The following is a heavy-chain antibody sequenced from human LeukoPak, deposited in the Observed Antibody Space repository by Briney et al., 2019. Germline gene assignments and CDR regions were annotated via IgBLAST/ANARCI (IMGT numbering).Heavy chain of an antibody. Sequence: GASVKVSCKASGYTFTGYYMHWVRQAPGQGLEWMGWINPNSGGTNYAQKFQGRVTMTRDTSISTAYMELRSLRSDDTAVYYCARAATPFLEWLSNWFDPWGQGTLVTVSS. CDR1: GYTFTGYY. CDR2: INPNSGGT. V-gene: IGHV1-2*02. CDR3: ARAATPFLEWLSNWFDP. D-gene: IGHD3-3*02. J-gene: IGHJ5*02.